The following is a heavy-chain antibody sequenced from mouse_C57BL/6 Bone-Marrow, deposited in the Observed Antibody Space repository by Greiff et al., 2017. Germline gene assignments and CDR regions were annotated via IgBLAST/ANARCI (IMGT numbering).Heavy chain of an antibody. CDR2: IHPNSGST. CDR3: ARMGLRRGYYYAMDY. V-gene: IGHV1-64*01. CDR1: GYTFTSYW. D-gene: IGHD2-4*01. Sequence: QVQLKQPGAELVKPGASVKLSCKASGYTFTSYWMHWVKQRPGPGLEWIGMIHPNSGSTNYNEKFKSKATLTVDKSSCTAYMQLSSLTSEDSAVYYCARMGLRRGYYYAMDYWGQGTSVTVSS. J-gene: IGHJ4*01.